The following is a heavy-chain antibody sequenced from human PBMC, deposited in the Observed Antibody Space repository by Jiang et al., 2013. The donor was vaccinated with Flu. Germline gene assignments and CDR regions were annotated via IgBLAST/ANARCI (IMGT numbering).Heavy chain of an antibody. J-gene: IGHJ4*02. Sequence: GPGLVKPSETLSLTCTVSGASITNYHWSWIRQPPGKGLEWLGYIFYSGTTNYNPSLKSRVTISVDNSKNQFSLKLTSVTAADTAVYYCARGDNSGWFSALLGFDFWGQGTQVTVSS. CDR1: GASITNYH. D-gene: IGHD6-19*01. V-gene: IGHV4-59*01. CDR3: ARGDNSGWFSALLGFDF. CDR2: IFYSGTT.